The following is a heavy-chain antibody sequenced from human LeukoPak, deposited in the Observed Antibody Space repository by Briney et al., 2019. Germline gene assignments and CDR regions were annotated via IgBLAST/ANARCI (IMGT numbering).Heavy chain of an antibody. CDR3: ARALPLGFDP. Sequence: GGSLRLSCAASGFTFSSYAMHWVRQAPGKGLEYVSAISSNGGSTYYTNSVKGRFTISRDNSKNTLYLQMGSLRAEDMAVYYCARALPLGFDPWGQGTLVTVSS. V-gene: IGHV3-64*01. CDR1: GFTFSSYA. CDR2: ISSNGGST. D-gene: IGHD3-16*02. J-gene: IGHJ5*02.